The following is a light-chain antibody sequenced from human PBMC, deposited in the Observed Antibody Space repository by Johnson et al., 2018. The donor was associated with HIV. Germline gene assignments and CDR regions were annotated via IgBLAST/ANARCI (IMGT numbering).Light chain of an antibody. CDR1: DSDIGNNY. CDR3: ETWDSSLSGV. CDR2: DNN. V-gene: IGLV1-51*01. Sequence: LTQPPSVSAAPGQKVTISCFGSDSDIGNNYVSWYQQLPGTAPKPLIYDNNKRPSGIPDRFSGSKSGTSATLGITGLQTGDEADYYCETWDSSLSGVFGTGTKVTVL. J-gene: IGLJ1*01.